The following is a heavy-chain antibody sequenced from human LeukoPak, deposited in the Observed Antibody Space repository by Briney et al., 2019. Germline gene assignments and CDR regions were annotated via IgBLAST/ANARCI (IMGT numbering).Heavy chain of an antibody. CDR2: FSPGDSAT. Sequence: GESLKISCKGSGYSFSSFWIGWVRQMPGKGLEWMGVFSPGDSATRYSPSFQGQVIISADASISTAYLQWTTLKASDTAMYYCARHGSGSPDYWGQGTLVTVSS. CDR3: ARHGSGSPDY. J-gene: IGHJ4*02. V-gene: IGHV5-51*01. D-gene: IGHD6-13*01. CDR1: GYSFSSFW.